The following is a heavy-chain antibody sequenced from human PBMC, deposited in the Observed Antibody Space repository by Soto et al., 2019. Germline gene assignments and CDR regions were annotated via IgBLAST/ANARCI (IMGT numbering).Heavy chain of an antibody. CDR3: ASLYASGPTRWFDP. CDR1: GVSTSSSTYY. V-gene: IGHV4-39*01. CDR2: VYYTGGV. D-gene: IGHD3-10*01. Sequence: QLQLQESGPGLVKPSETLSLTCTVSGVSTSSSTYYWGWIRQPPGKGLEYVGAVYYTGGVYYNPSLKSRVTISADTSKNQFSLRLSSVTAADTAVHYCASLYASGPTRWFDPWGQGTLVTVSS. J-gene: IGHJ5*02.